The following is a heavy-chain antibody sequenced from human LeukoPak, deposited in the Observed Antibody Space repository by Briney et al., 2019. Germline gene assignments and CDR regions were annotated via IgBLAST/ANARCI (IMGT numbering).Heavy chain of an antibody. CDR3: ARETGGGNMDY. D-gene: IGHD4-23*01. V-gene: IGHV3-48*01. CDR1: GFTFSSYS. J-gene: IGHJ4*02. CDR2: VSGRSNTL. Sequence: PGGSLRLSCAASGFTFSSYSMNWVRQAPGKGLEWVSYVSGRSNTLSYADSVKGRFTNSRDNAKNSLYLQMNSLRAEDTAVYYCARETGGGNMDYWGQGTLVIVSS.